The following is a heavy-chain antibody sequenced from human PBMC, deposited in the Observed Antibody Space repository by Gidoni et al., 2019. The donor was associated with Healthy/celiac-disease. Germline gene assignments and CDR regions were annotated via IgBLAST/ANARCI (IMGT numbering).Heavy chain of an antibody. D-gene: IGHD6-13*01. CDR1: GGTFSSYA. J-gene: IGHJ3*02. CDR2: IIPIFGTA. V-gene: IGHV1-69*01. CDR3: AREAPAASIAAAAMGAFDI. Sequence: QVQLVQSGAEVKKPGSSVKVSCKASGGTFSSYAISWVRQAPGQGLEWMGGIIPIFGTANYAQKFQGRVTITADESTSTAYMELSSLRSEDTAVYYCAREAPAASIAAAAMGAFDIWGQGTMVTVSS.